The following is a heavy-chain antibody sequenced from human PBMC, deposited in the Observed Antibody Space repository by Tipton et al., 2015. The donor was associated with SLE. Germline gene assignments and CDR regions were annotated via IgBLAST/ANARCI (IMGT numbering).Heavy chain of an antibody. CDR3: ARGEMDVFDM. CDR2: IFRSGNA. V-gene: IGHV4-30-2*01. J-gene: IGHJ3*02. D-gene: IGHD5-24*01. CDR1: GGSISSSGYY. Sequence: TLSLTCSVSGGSISSSGYYWGWIRQPPGKGLEWIGYIFRSGNAYYNPSLKSRVTISLDMSTNQFSLRLDSATAADTAVYYCARGEMDVFDMWGQGTVVSVSS.